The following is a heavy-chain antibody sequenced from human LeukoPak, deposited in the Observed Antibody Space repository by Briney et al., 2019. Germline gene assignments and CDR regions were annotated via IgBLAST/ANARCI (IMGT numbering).Heavy chain of an antibody. CDR2: ITDSGGDT. J-gene: IGHJ4*02. D-gene: IGHD6-6*01. V-gene: IGHV3-23*01. Sequence: PGGSLRLPCAASGFTFSSYAMSWVRQTPGKGLEWVSAITDSGGDTYHADSVKGRFTISRDNSKNTLCLQMNSLRVEDTAVYYCVKGSSSSRPYYFDCWGQGTLVTVSS. CDR1: GFTFSSYA. CDR3: VKGSSSSRPYYFDC.